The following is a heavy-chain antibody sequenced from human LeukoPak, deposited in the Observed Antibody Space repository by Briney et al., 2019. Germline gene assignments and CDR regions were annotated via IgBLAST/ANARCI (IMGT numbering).Heavy chain of an antibody. Sequence: ASVKVSCKASGYTFTSYYMHWVRQAPGQGREWMGIINPSGGSTSYAQKFQGRVTMTRDTSTSTVYMELSSLRSEDTAVYYCARGSAEYEILTDYYFDYRGQGTLVTVSS. CDR1: GYTFTSYY. D-gene: IGHD3-9*01. CDR3: ARGSAEYEILTDYYFDY. J-gene: IGHJ4*02. V-gene: IGHV1-46*01. CDR2: INPSGGST.